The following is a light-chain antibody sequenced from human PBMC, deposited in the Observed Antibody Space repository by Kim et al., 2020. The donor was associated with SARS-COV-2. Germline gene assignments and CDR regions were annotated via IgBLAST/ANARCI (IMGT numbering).Light chain of an antibody. Sequence: SPGQTARTTCSGDALPYQFAYWYQQKPGQAPVLVMYINGGRSSGIPERFSGSSSGTTVTLTISGVQAEDEADYYCQSTDRSGTYMIFGGGTQLTVL. CDR2: ING. CDR1: ALPYQF. V-gene: IGLV3-25*03. CDR3: QSTDRSGTYMI. J-gene: IGLJ2*01.